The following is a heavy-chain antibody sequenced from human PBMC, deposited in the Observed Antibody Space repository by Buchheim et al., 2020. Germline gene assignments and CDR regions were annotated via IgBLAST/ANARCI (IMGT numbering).Heavy chain of an antibody. CDR2: IYTGGST. J-gene: IGHJ4*02. CDR1: GGSISSGTYY. Sequence: QVQLQESGPGLVKPSQTLSLTCTVSGGSISSGTYYWNWIRQPAGKELEWIGRIYTGGSTNYNPSLKSRVTISVDTSKNQFSLKLSSVTAADTAIYYCARDRGEMFYSSFDYWGQGTL. CDR3: ARDRGEMFYSSFDY. V-gene: IGHV4-61*02. D-gene: IGHD3-10*01.